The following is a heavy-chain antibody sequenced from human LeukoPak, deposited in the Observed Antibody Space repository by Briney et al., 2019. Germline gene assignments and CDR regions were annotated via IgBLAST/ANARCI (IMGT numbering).Heavy chain of an antibody. CDR3: ARGPYGDYVDAFDF. J-gene: IGHJ3*01. D-gene: IGHD4-17*01. Sequence: PGGSLRLSCAASGFTFNTYSMNWVRQAPGKGLEWVSYISDSSNKIYYADSVRGRFIISRDNAKNLLYLQMNSLRVDDTAMFYCARGPYGDYVDAFDFWGQATMVTVSS. CDR2: ISDSSNKI. V-gene: IGHV3-48*01. CDR1: GFTFNTYS.